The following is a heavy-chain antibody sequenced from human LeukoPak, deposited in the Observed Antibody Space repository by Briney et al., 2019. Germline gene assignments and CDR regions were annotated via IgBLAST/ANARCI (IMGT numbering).Heavy chain of an antibody. CDR1: GFIFSTYG. CDR2: ISGSGLNT. CDR3: ARDSRSGYSGYDVGYYFDY. V-gene: IGHV3-23*01. D-gene: IGHD5-12*01. Sequence: GGSLRLSCAASGFIFSTYGMTWFRQAPGRGLEWVSGISGSGLNTYYADSVKGRFTSSRDNSKNMLYLQMNSLRAEDTAVYYCARDSRSGYSGYDVGYYFDYWGQGTLVTVSA. J-gene: IGHJ4*02.